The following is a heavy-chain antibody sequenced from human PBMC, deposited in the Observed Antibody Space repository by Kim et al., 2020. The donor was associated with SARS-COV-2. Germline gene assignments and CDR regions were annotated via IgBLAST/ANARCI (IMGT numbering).Heavy chain of an antibody. CDR3: TTDSHAGTIYDYVWGSNRPKGNPKEYYFDC. CDR2: IKSKTDGGTT. Sequence: GGSLRLSCAASGFTFSNAWMSWVRQAPGKGLEWVGRIKSKTDGGTTDYAAPVKGRFTISRDDSKNTLYLQMNSLKTEDTAVYYCTTDSHAGTIYDYVWGSNRPKGNPKEYYFDCWSQGTLVTVSS. D-gene: IGHD3-16*02. J-gene: IGHJ4*02. CDR1: GFTFSNAW. V-gene: IGHV3-15*01.